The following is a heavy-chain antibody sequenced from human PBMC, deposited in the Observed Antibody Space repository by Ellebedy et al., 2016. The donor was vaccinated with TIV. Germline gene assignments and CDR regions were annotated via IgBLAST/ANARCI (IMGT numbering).Heavy chain of an antibody. CDR1: GGTFSSYA. V-gene: IGHV1-69*10. CDR2: IIPILGIA. J-gene: IGHJ4*02. CDR3: ARESTSLGGKRYFDY. D-gene: IGHD4-23*01. Sequence: SVKVSCKASGGTFSSYAISWVRQAPGQGLEWMGGIIPILGIANYAQKFQGRVTITADKSASTAYMELSSLRSEDTAVYYCARESTSLGGKRYFDYWGQGTLVTVSS.